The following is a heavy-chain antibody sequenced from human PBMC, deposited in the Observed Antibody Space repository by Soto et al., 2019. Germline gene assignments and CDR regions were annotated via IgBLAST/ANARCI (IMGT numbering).Heavy chain of an antibody. CDR3: ARAIRITGTTVKHDAFDI. V-gene: IGHV3-21*01. J-gene: IGHJ3*02. D-gene: IGHD1-7*01. CDR2: ISSSSSYI. Sequence: GGSLRLSCAASGFTFSSYSMNWVRQAPGKGLEWVSSISSSSSYIYYADSVKGRFTISRDNAKNSLYLQMNSLRAEDTAVYYCARAIRITGTTVKHDAFDIWGQGTMVTVSS. CDR1: GFTFSSYS.